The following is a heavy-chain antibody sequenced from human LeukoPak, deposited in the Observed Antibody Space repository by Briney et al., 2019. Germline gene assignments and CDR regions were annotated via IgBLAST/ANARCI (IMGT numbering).Heavy chain of an antibody. CDR3: ASRLRYFDWFTDAFDI. D-gene: IGHD3-9*01. CDR1: GGSISSSSYY. J-gene: IGHJ3*02. CDR2: IYYSGST. Sequence: SETLSLTCTVSGGSISSSSYYWGWIRQPPGKGLEWIGGIYYSGSTYYNPSLKSRVTISVDTSKNQFSLKLSSVTAADTAVYYCASRLRYFDWFTDAFDIWGQGTMVTVSS. V-gene: IGHV4-39*07.